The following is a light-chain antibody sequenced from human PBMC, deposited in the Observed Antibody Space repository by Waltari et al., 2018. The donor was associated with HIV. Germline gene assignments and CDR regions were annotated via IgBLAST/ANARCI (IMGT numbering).Light chain of an antibody. CDR2: ENH. J-gene: IGLJ3*02. CDR3: GTWDSSLSVGT. V-gene: IGLV1-51*02. Sequence: QSVLTQPPSVSAAPGQKVTISCSGTSSNIGSNYVSWYQQFPGTAPKLLIFENHKGPAGISDRFAGSKSGTSATLGIIGLQTGDEADYYCGTWDSSLSVGTFGGGTKLTVL. CDR1: SSNIGSNY.